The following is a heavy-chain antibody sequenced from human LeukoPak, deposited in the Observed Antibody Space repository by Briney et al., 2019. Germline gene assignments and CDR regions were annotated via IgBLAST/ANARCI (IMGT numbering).Heavy chain of an antibody. J-gene: IGHJ4*02. CDR3: ARDEYSSSSWHFDY. Sequence: SETLSLTCTVSGGSISSSSYYWGWIRQPPGKGLEWIGSIYYSGSTYYNPSLKSRLTILLDTSKNQFSLKLSSVTAADTAVYYCARDEYSSSSWHFDYWGQGTLVPVSS. V-gene: IGHV4-39*07. CDR1: GGSISSSSYY. CDR2: IYYSGST. D-gene: IGHD6-6*01.